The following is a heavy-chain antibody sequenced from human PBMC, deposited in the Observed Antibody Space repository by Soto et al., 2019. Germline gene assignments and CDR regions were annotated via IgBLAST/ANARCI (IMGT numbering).Heavy chain of an antibody. CDR3: ARVRDYTTPYYFDY. J-gene: IGHJ4*02. CDR1: GGSISRGDSY. Sequence: PSETLSLTCTVSGGSISRGDSYWSWIRQPAGKGLEWIGRIYTSGSTNYNPSLKSRVTMSVDTSKNQFSLKLSSVTAADTAVYYCARVRDYTTPYYFDYWGQGTLVTVSS. CDR2: IYTSGST. D-gene: IGHD4-17*01. V-gene: IGHV4-4*07.